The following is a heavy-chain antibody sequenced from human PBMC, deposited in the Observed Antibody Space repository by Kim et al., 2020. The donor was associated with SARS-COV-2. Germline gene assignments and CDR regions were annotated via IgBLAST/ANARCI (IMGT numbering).Heavy chain of an antibody. Sequence: GWSLRLSCAASGFTFSSYGMHWVRQAPGKGLEWVAVIWYDGSNKYYADSVKGRFTISRDNSKNTLYLQMNSLRAEDTAVYYCASSKGYCSSTSCYSGGATSHHDAFDIWGQGTMVTVSS. D-gene: IGHD2-2*01. CDR1: GFTFSSYG. CDR2: IWYDGSNK. V-gene: IGHV3-33*01. J-gene: IGHJ3*02. CDR3: ASSKGYCSSTSCYSGGATSHHDAFDI.